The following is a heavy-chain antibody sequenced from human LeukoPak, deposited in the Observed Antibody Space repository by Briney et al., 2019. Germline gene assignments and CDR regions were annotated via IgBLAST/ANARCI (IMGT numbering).Heavy chain of an antibody. CDR1: GFIFSNHY. V-gene: IGHV3-7*01. Sequence: GGSLRLSCTASGFIFSNHYMRWIRQAPGKGLEWVANINEDGSNKWHLGSVKGRFTVSRDNARNSLYLQMNSLRVEDTAVYYCTRVIVAVPGYFDYFDFWGQGGLVTVSS. CDR3: TRVIVAVPGYFDYFDF. CDR2: INEDGSNK. D-gene: IGHD6-19*01. J-gene: IGHJ4*02.